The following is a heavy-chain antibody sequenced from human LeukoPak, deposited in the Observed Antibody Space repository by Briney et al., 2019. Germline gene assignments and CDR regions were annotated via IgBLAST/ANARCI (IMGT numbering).Heavy chain of an antibody. Sequence: SGGSLRLSCAASGFTVSSNYMSWVRQAPGKGLEWVSVIYSGGSTYYADSVKGRFTISRDNSKNTLYLQLNSLRAEDTAVYYCANDHCSGGDCYRRGFDYWGQGTLVTVSS. CDR1: GFTVSSNY. V-gene: IGHV3-66*01. J-gene: IGHJ4*02. D-gene: IGHD2-15*01. CDR2: IYSGGST. CDR3: ANDHCSGGDCYRRGFDY.